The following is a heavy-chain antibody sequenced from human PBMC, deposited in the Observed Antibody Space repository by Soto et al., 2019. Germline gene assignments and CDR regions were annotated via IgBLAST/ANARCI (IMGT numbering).Heavy chain of an antibody. CDR1: GFTFDNYA. J-gene: IGHJ5*02. V-gene: IGHV3-9*01. D-gene: IGHD3-16*01. Sequence: EVQLMESGGGLVQPGRSLRLSCAASGFTFDNYAMHWVRQVPGKGLEWVSGISWNSGNIGYADSVKGRFTISRDNAQNPLDLEMNSLRSEDTAFYYCAKDHMAWAGLFDPWGQGTLVTVSS. CDR2: ISWNSGNI. CDR3: AKDHMAWAGLFDP.